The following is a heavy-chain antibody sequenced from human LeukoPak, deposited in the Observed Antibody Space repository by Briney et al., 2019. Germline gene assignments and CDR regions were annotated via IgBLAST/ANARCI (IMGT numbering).Heavy chain of an antibody. D-gene: IGHD4-11*01. V-gene: IGHV4-59*01. CDR3: ARTAPDDDYSDYGGWFNP. Sequence: SETMSLTCTVSGGSISSYYWSWIRLPPGKGLEWIGYIYYSGSTNYNPSLKSRVTISVDTSKTQFSLKLSSVTAADTAVYYCARTAPDDDYSDYGGWFNPWGQGTLVTVSS. J-gene: IGHJ5*02. CDR1: GGSISSYY. CDR2: IYYSGST.